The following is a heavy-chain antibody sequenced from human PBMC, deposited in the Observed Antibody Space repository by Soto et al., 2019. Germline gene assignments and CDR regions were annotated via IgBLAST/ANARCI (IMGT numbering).Heavy chain of an antibody. V-gene: IGHV5-10-1*01. D-gene: IGHD5-12*01. Sequence: GESLKISCKGSGYSFTSYWISWVRQMPGKGLEWMGRIDPSDSYTNYSPSFQGHVTISADKSISTAYLQWSSLKASDTAMYYCARGKGATITYTSPYYGMDVWGQGTTVTVSS. J-gene: IGHJ6*02. CDR3: ARGKGATITYTSPYYGMDV. CDR1: GYSFTSYW. CDR2: IDPSDSYT.